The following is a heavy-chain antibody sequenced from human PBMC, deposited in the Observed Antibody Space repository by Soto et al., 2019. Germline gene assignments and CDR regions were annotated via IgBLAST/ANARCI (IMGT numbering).Heavy chain of an antibody. CDR2: IYWNDDK. CDR1: GFSLSTSGVG. CDR3: AHTRAELKYSSSLITGFDY. J-gene: IGHJ4*02. Sequence: QITLKESGPTLVKPTQTLTLTCTFSGFSLSTSGVGVGWIRQPPGKALEWLALIYWNDDKRYSPSLKSRLTITKDTSKNQVVLTMTNMDPVDTATHYCAHTRAELKYSSSLITGFDYWGQGTLVTVSS. D-gene: IGHD6-6*01. V-gene: IGHV2-5*01.